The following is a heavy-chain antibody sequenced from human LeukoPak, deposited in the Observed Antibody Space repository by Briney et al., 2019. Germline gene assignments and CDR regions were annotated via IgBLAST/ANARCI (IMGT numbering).Heavy chain of an antibody. CDR3: ARGYAGIDY. CDR1: GFTFSSYW. D-gene: IGHD5-12*01. J-gene: IGHJ4*02. Sequence: PGGSLRLSCAASGFTFSSYWMHWVRQTPGKGLLWVSRINTDGSSIIYADSVKGRFTISRDNAKNTLYLQMNSLRAEDTAVYYCARGYAGIDYWGQGTLVTVS. CDR2: INTDGSSI. V-gene: IGHV3-74*01.